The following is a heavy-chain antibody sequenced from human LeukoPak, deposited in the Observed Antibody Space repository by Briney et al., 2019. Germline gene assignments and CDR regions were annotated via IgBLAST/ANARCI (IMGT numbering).Heavy chain of an antibody. D-gene: IGHD6-13*01. V-gene: IGHV1-69*05. CDR1: GGTFSSYA. CDR2: IIPIFGTA. Sequence: SVKVSCKASGGTFSSYAISWVRQAPGQGLEWVGGIIPIFGTANYAQKFQGRVTITTDESTSTAYMELSSLRSEDTAVYYCARDREQQLGFDYWGQGTLVTVSS. J-gene: IGHJ4*02. CDR3: ARDREQQLGFDY.